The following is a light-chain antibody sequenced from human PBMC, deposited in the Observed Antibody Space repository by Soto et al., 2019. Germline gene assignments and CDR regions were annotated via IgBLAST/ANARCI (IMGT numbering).Light chain of an antibody. Sequence: QSVLTQPSSVSGSPGQSITISCTGTSSDVGGYNYVSWYQQHPVKAPKLMIYDVTNRPSGVSDRFSGSKSGNTASLTISGLQAEDEADYDCSSYTSSSTPYVFGTGNKVTVL. CDR1: SSDVGGYNY. CDR2: DVT. V-gene: IGLV2-14*01. CDR3: SSYTSSSTPYV. J-gene: IGLJ1*01.